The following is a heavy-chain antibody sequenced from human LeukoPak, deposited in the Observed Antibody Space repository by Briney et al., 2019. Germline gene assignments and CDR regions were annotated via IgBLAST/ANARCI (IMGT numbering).Heavy chain of an antibody. D-gene: IGHD5-24*01. Sequence: ASVKDSCKASGCTFTGYYMHSVRQAPGQGVEWMGWINPNSGGTNYAQRFQGRVTMTRDTSISTAYMELSRLRAGDTAGFYFARDEYRLQLLFRRSDAFDIWGQGTMVTVSS. CDR2: INPNSGGT. CDR1: GCTFTGYY. V-gene: IGHV1-2*02. J-gene: IGHJ3*02. CDR3: ARDEYRLQLLFRRSDAFDI.